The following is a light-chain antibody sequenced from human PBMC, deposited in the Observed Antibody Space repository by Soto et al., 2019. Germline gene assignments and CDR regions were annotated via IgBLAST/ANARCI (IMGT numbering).Light chain of an antibody. V-gene: IGKV3-11*01. CDR1: QSISSY. CDR3: QQRSNWYT. J-gene: IGKJ2*01. Sequence: TQSPSSLSASVGDRVTITCRASQSISSYLNWYQHKPGQAPRLLIYDASKRATGIPARFSGSGSGTDFTLTISSLEPEDFGVYYCQQRSNWYTFGPGTKLEIK. CDR2: DAS.